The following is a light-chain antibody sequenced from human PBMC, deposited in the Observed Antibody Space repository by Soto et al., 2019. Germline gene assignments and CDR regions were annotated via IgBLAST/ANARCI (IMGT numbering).Light chain of an antibody. Sequence: DIHTTQSPSSLSASLGDRVTITCRASQSISSYLNWYQQKPGKAPKLLIYAASSLQSGVPSRFSGSGSGTDFTLTISSLQPEDFATYYCQQSYSTWWTFGQGTKVDIK. CDR3: QQSYSTWWT. CDR1: QSISSY. CDR2: AAS. V-gene: IGKV1-39*01. J-gene: IGKJ1*01.